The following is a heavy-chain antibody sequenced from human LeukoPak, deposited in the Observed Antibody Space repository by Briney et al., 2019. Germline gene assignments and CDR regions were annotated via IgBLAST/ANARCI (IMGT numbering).Heavy chain of an antibody. CDR3: AKDIELFMS. J-gene: IGHJ5*02. CDR2: LSHGGTRT. V-gene: IGHV3-23*01. Sequence: GPLRLSCGACGFIFRYCAVSGVRKARGKGVESVSGLSHGGTRTFYAASVKGRFTISRDDSNSTLFLQMDNLRVEDTATYYCAKDIELFMSWGQGTLVIVSS. D-gene: IGHD1-26*01. CDR1: GFIFRYCA.